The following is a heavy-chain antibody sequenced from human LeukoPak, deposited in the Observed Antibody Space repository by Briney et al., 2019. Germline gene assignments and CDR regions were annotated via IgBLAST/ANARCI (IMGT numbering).Heavy chain of an antibody. Sequence: ASVKVSCKASGYTLSSYGISWVRQAPGQPLEWMGWISVHNGNTNYAQNLQGRVTMTADTSTNTAYLELRSLRSDDTAVYYCARDKGWPNSGGYHPFDYWGQGTLVTVSS. D-gene: IGHD6-19*01. CDR2: ISVHNGNT. CDR1: GYTLSSYG. J-gene: IGHJ4*02. V-gene: IGHV1-18*01. CDR3: ARDKGWPNSGGYHPFDY.